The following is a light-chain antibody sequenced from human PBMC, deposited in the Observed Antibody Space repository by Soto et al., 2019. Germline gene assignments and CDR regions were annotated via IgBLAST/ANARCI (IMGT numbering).Light chain of an antibody. V-gene: IGLV1-44*01. J-gene: IGLJ2*01. CDR3: AAWDDSLSAVV. CDR1: TSNIGSNT. Sequence: QSVLTQPPSASGTPGQRVTISCSGSTSNIGSNTVNWYQQLPGTAPKLLIYTNVDRPFGVPDRFSGSKSGTSASLGISGLRSEDEAYYYCAAWDDSLSAVVFGGGTKLTVL. CDR2: TNV.